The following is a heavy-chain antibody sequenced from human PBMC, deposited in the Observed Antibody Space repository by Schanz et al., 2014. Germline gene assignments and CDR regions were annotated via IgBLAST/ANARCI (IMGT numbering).Heavy chain of an antibody. Sequence: EVHLAESGGGLVQPGGSLRLSCTASGFTFSSYSMNWVRQAPGKGLEWVSSISGDHRNTFYADSVKGRFTISRDNSKNTLYLQMSSLRADDTAVYYCAKAADWPVTRFDPWGQGTLVTVSS. V-gene: IGHV3-23*04. CDR3: AKAADWPVTRFDP. D-gene: IGHD3-9*01. J-gene: IGHJ5*02. CDR2: ISGDHRNT. CDR1: GFTFSSYS.